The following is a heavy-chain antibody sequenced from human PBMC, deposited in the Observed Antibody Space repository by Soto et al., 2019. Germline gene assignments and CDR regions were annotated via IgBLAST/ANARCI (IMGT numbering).Heavy chain of an antibody. Sequence: GGSLRLSCAASGFTFDDYTMHWVRQAPGKGLEWVSLISWDGGSTYYADSVKGRFTISRDNSKNSLYLQMNSLRTEDTALYYCAKDICQRGDCNLYYFDYWGQGTLVTVSS. CDR3: AKDICQRGDCNLYYFDY. CDR2: ISWDGGST. D-gene: IGHD2-21*02. CDR1: GFTFDDYT. J-gene: IGHJ4*02. V-gene: IGHV3-43*01.